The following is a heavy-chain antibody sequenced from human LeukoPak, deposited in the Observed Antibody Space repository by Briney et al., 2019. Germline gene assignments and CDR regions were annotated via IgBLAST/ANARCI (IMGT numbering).Heavy chain of an antibody. CDR3: ARGRVVVVPAAPNWFDP. J-gene: IGHJ5*02. Sequence: SETLSLTCAVYGGSFSGYYWSWIRQPPGKGREWIGEINHSGSTNYNPSLKSRVTISVDTSKNQFSLKLSSVTAADTAVYYCARGRVVVVPAAPNWFDPWGQGTLVTVSS. CDR1: GGSFSGYY. CDR2: INHSGST. D-gene: IGHD2-2*01. V-gene: IGHV4-34*01.